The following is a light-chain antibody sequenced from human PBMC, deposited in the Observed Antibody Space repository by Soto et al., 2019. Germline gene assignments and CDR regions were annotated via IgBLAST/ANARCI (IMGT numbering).Light chain of an antibody. CDR1: SSDVGGYNY. Sequence: QSVLTQPASVSGSPGQSSTISCTGTSSDVGGYNYVSWYQQHPGKAPKLMIYDVSNRPSGVSNRFSGSKSGNTASLTISGLQAADEADYYCCSYTSSSTYVFGTGTKLTVL. V-gene: IGLV2-14*01. CDR2: DVS. J-gene: IGLJ1*01. CDR3: CSYTSSSTYV.